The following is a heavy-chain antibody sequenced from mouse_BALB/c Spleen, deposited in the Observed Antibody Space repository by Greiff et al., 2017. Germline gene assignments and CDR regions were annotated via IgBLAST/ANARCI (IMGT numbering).Heavy chain of an antibody. Sequence: VESGGGLVKPGGSLKLSCAASGFTFSSYAMSWVRQTPEKRLEWVASISSGGSTYYPDSVKGRFTISRDNARNILYLQMSSLRSEDTAMYYCAREGDAAMDYWGQGTSVTVSS. V-gene: IGHV5-6-5*01. CDR2: ISSGGST. D-gene: IGHD3-3*01. J-gene: IGHJ4*01. CDR1: GFTFSSYA. CDR3: AREGDAAMDY.